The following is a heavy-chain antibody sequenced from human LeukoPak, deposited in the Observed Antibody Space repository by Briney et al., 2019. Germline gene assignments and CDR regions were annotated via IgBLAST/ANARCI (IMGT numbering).Heavy chain of an antibody. V-gene: IGHV3-53*01. CDR2: LYTSDRT. D-gene: IGHD4-11*01. Sequence: GGSLRLSCEVSGFSVRTRYMTWVRQAPGKGLEWISVLYTSDRTYYSDSVKGRFTVSRDNSKNTVSLQMNSLRADDTAVYYCARAFDSNYYEFDYWGQGTLVTVSS. J-gene: IGHJ4*02. CDR1: GFSVRTRY. CDR3: ARAFDSNYYEFDY.